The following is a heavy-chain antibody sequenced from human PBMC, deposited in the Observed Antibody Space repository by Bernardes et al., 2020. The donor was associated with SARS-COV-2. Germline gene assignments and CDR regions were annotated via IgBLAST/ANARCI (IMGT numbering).Heavy chain of an antibody. CDR1: GYMFPTYN. D-gene: IGHD3-9*01. V-gene: IGHV1-3*01. J-gene: IGHJ4*02. CDR3: VRDPPADILTGPPDY. Sequence: ASVKVSCKASGYMFPTYNMHWVRQAPGQRLEWMGWIYGGNGNTKYSENFQDRVTITRDTSASTAYMELSSLRFEDTAVYYCVRDPPADILTGPPDYWAREPWSPFPQ. CDR2: IYGGNGNT.